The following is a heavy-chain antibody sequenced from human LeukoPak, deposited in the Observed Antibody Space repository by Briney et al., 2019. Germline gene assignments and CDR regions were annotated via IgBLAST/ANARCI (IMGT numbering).Heavy chain of an antibody. Sequence: SETLSLTCAVSGYSISSGYYWGWIRQPPGKGLEWIGSIYHSGSTYYNPSLKSRVTISVDTSKNQFSLKLSSVTAADTAVYYCARHARHAPFDYGGQGTLVTVSS. CDR2: IYHSGST. CDR3: ARHARHAPFDY. D-gene: IGHD2-2*01. CDR1: GYSISSGYY. J-gene: IGHJ4*02. V-gene: IGHV4-38-2*01.